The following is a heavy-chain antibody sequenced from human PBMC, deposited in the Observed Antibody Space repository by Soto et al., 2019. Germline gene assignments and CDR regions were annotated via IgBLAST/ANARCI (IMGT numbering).Heavy chain of an antibody. D-gene: IGHD2-2*01. V-gene: IGHV1-18*01. J-gene: IGHJ4*02. CDR3: ARDCSSTSCYPDY. CDR2: ISTYNGNT. Sequence: GASVKVSCKASGYSFTSYGVSWVRQAPGQGLEWMGWISTYNGNTNYAQKLQGRVTMTTDTSTSTAYMELRSLRSDDTAVYYCARDCSSTSCYPDYWGQGTLVTVSS. CDR1: GYSFTSYG.